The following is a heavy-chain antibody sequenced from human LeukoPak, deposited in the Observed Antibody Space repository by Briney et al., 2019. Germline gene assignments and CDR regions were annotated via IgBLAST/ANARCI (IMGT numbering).Heavy chain of an antibody. CDR3: AKDRERGYSYGPPYFDY. CDR2: ISYDGSNK. V-gene: IGHV3-30*18. D-gene: IGHD5-18*01. J-gene: IGHJ4*02. Sequence: GGSLRLSCAASGFTFSSYGMHWVRQAPGKGLEWVAVISYDGSNKYYADSVKGRFTISRDNSKNTLYLQMNSLRAEDTAVYYCAKDRERGYSYGPPYFDYWGQGTLVTVSS. CDR1: GFTFSSYG.